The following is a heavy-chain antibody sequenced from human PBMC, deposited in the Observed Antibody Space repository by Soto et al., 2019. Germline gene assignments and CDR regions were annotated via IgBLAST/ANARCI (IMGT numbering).Heavy chain of an antibody. CDR3: ARDVGIHDAFDI. J-gene: IGHJ3*02. D-gene: IGHD5-18*01. CDR1: TDSFNDYY. V-gene: IGHV4-59*13. Sequence: QMRLHESGPGLVKPSETLSLTCTVSTDSFNDYYWSWIRQPPGKGLEWIGSIYHTGNTNYNPSLGSRVSISVDTSKIQFSMSLSSVTAADTAVYYCARDVGIHDAFDIWGQGTLVTVSS. CDR2: IYHTGNT.